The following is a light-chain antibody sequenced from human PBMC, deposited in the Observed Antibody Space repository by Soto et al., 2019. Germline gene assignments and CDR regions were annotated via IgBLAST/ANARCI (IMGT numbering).Light chain of an antibody. V-gene: IGLV2-14*01. Sequence: QSVLTQPASVSGSPGQSITISCTGTSSDVGGYNYVSWYQQHPGKAPKLMIYEVSYRPSGVSNRFSGSKSGNTAPLTISGLQAEDEADYYCNSYTSSSTWVFGGGTKLTVL. CDR2: EVS. J-gene: IGLJ3*02. CDR3: NSYTSSSTWV. CDR1: SSDVGGYNY.